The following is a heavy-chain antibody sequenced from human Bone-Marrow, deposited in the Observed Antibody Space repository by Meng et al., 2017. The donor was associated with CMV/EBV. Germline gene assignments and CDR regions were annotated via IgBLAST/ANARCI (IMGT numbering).Heavy chain of an antibody. CDR1: GFTFSSYS. D-gene: IGHD3-22*01. CDR2: ISSSSSYI. V-gene: IGHV3-21*01. J-gene: IGHJ4*02. Sequence: GGSLRLSCAASGFTFSSYSMNWVRQAPGKGLEWVSSISSSSSYIYHADSVKGRFTISRDNAKNSLYLQMNSLRAEDTAVYYCARKSVVVGLRYWGQGTLVTVPS. CDR3: ARKSVVVGLRY.